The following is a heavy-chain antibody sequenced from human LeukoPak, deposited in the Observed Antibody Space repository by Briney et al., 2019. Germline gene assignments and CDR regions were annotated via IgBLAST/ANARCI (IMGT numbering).Heavy chain of an antibody. Sequence: GGSLRLSCAASGFTFSNAWMSWVRQAPGKGLEWVGRIKSKTDGGTTDYAAPVKGRFTISRDDSKNTLYLQMNSLRAEDTAVYYCARDLYYDTSGAFDIWGQGTMVTVSS. CDR3: ARDLYYDTSGAFDI. CDR2: IKSKTDGGTT. J-gene: IGHJ3*02. D-gene: IGHD3-22*01. V-gene: IGHV3-15*01. CDR1: GFTFSNAW.